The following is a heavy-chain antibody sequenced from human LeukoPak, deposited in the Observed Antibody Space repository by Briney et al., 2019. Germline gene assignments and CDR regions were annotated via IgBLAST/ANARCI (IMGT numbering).Heavy chain of an antibody. CDR2: IYYSGST. V-gene: IGHV4-59*01. CDR3: ARRTYFYDGSGYYFDY. D-gene: IGHD3-22*01. Sequence: PSETLSLTCTVSGGSISSYYWSWIRQPPGKGLECIGYIYYSGSTNYNPSLKSRVTISVDTSKNQFSLKLSSVTAADTAVYYCARRTYFYDGSGYYFDYWGQGTLVTVFS. J-gene: IGHJ4*02. CDR1: GGSISSYY.